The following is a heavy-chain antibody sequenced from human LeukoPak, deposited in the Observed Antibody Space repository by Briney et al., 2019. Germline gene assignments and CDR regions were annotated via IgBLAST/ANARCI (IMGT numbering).Heavy chain of an antibody. CDR1: GYTFTSYA. J-gene: IGHJ4*02. V-gene: IGHV1-3*01. D-gene: IGHD6-13*01. CDR3: ARGPQRSVIAAADY. Sequence: ASVKVSCKTSGYTFTSYAVHWVRQAPGRRLEWMGWINAGNGNTKYSQKFQGRVTITRDTSASTAYMELSSLRSEDTAVYYCARGPQRSVIAAADYWGQGTLVTVSS. CDR2: INAGNGNT.